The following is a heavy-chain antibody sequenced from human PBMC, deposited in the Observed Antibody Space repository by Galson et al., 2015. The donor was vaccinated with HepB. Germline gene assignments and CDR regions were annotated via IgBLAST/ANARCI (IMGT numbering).Heavy chain of an antibody. Sequence: SVKVSCKASGYTFTSYAMHWVRQAPGQRLEWMGWINAGNGNTKYSQKFQGRVTITRDTSASTAYMELSSLRSEDTAVYYCARETVGSYRRAVGSAYYFDYWGQGTLVTVSS. CDR3: ARETVGSYRRAVGSAYYFDY. CDR2: INAGNGNT. V-gene: IGHV1-3*01. D-gene: IGHD6-19*01. J-gene: IGHJ4*02. CDR1: GYTFTSYA.